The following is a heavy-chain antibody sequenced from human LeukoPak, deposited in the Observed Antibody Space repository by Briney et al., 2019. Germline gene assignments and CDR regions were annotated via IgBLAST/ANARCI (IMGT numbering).Heavy chain of an antibody. D-gene: IGHD3-10*01. Sequence: ASVKVSCKASGYTFTGYYMHWVRQAPGQGLEWMGWINPNSGGTNYAQKFQGRVTMTRDTSISTAYMELSRLRSDDTAVYYCARSVYYGSGSYWFDPWGQGTLVTVSS. CDR3: ARSVYYGSGSYWFDP. CDR1: GYTFTGYY. CDR2: INPNSGGT. V-gene: IGHV1-2*02. J-gene: IGHJ5*02.